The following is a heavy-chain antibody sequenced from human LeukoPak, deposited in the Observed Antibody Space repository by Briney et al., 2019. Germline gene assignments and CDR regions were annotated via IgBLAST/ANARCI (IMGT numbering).Heavy chain of an antibody. Sequence: SVKLSCKASEGTFSSYAISWVRQAPGQGLEWMGGIIPIFGTANYAQKFQGRVTITADESTSTAYMELSSLRSEDTAVYYCARGSPLLSHYYGMDVWGKGTTVTVSS. D-gene: IGHD2-8*02. CDR3: ARGSPLLSHYYGMDV. CDR1: EGTFSSYA. J-gene: IGHJ6*04. V-gene: IGHV1-69*01. CDR2: IIPIFGTA.